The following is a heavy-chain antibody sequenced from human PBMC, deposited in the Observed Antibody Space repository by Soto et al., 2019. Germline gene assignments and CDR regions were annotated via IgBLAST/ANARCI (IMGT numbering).Heavy chain of an antibody. Sequence: SETLSLTCTVSGGSISSSSYYWGWIRQPPGKGLEWIGSIYYSGSTYYNPSLKSRVTISVDTSKNQFSLKLSSVTAADTAVYYCARDPVDGYSFFDYWGQG. CDR3: ARDPVDGYSFFDY. CDR2: IYYSGST. CDR1: GGSISSSSYY. J-gene: IGHJ4*02. V-gene: IGHV4-39*02. D-gene: IGHD2-15*01.